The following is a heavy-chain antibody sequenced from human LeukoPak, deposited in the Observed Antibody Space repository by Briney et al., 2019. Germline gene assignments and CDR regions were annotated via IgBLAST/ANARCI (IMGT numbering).Heavy chain of an antibody. V-gene: IGHV3-21*01. Sequence: GGSLRLSCAASGFTFSSYSMNWVRQAPGKGLEWVSSISSSSSYIYYADSVKGRFTISRDNAKNSLYLQMNSLRAEDTAVYYCARARITIFGVVTHFDYWGQGTLVNVSS. CDR1: GFTFSSYS. J-gene: IGHJ4*02. CDR3: ARARITIFGVVTHFDY. CDR2: ISSSSSYI. D-gene: IGHD3-3*01.